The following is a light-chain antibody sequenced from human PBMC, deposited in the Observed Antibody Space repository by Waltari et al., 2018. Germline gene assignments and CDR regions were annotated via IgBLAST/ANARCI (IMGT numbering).Light chain of an antibody. Sequence: DVVLTQSPLPLSATLGQPASVSCRSSQSLAFSDGKTYLNWFHQRQGQSPRRLIYKVPNRESGVPDRISGSGSGTDFALKISRVEAEDVGVYYCMEGAQWYTFGQGTKLEIK. J-gene: IGKJ2*01. CDR1: QSLAFSDGKTY. V-gene: IGKV2-30*01. CDR3: MEGAQWYT. CDR2: KVP.